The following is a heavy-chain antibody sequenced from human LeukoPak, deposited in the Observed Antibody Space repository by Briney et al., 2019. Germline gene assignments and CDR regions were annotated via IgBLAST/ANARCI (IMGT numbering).Heavy chain of an antibody. J-gene: IGHJ4*02. CDR1: GGSISSYY. CDR3: ARANSSGYRYYFDY. D-gene: IGHD3-22*01. Sequence: SETLSLTCTVSGGSISSYYWSWVRQPAGKGLELIGRIYTSGSTNYNPSLKSRVTMSVDTSKNQLSLKLSSVTAADKAVYYCARANSSGYRYYFDYWGQGTLVTVSS. CDR2: IYTSGST. V-gene: IGHV4-4*07.